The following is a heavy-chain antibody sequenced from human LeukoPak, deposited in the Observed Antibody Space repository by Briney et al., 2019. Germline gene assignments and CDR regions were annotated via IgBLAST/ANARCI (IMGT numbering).Heavy chain of an antibody. V-gene: IGHV3-11*04. Sequence: GGSLRLSCAASGFTFSDYYMSWIRQAPGKGLEWVSYISSSGSTIYYADSVKGRFTISRDNAKNSLYLQMNSLRAEDTAVYYCARDHRDRRGELLYYGMDVWGQGTTVTVSS. CDR3: ARDHRDRRGELLYYGMDV. J-gene: IGHJ6*02. D-gene: IGHD1-26*01. CDR2: ISSSGSTI. CDR1: GFTFSDYY.